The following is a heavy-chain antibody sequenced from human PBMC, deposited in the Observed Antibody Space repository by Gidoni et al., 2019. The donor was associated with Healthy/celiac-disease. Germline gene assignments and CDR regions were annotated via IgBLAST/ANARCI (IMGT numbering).Heavy chain of an antibody. D-gene: IGHD5-18*01. V-gene: IGHV4-61*01. CDR2: IYDSGST. J-gene: IGHJ5*02. CDR3: ARGSELSGYSYGENWFDP. Sequence: VQLQESRPSLLKPAETLSRTCTVSGGSVSSGSSSWIWIRQPQGKGLEWMVYIYDSGSTNYTPSLKRRVTISVDTSKNQFFLKLSSVTAADTAVYYCARGSELSGYSYGENWFDPWGQGTLVTVSS. CDR1: GGSVSSGSSS.